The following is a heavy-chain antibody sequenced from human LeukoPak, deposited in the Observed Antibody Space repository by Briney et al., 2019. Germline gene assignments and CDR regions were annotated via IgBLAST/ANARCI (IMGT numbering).Heavy chain of an antibody. Sequence: GGSLRLSRAASGFTFSSYAMSWVRQAPGKGLGWVSAISGSGGSTYYADSVKGRFTISRDNSKNTLYLQMNSLRAEDTAVYYCAKDSRRFRSWFDPWGQGTLVTVSS. V-gene: IGHV3-23*01. J-gene: IGHJ5*02. CDR1: GFTFSSYA. CDR3: AKDSRRFRSWFDP. CDR2: ISGSGGST.